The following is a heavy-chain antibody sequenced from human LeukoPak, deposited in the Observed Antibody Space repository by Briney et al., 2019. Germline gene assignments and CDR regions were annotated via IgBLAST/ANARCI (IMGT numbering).Heavy chain of an antibody. CDR3: ARDFFPIVDSSWYEIGY. V-gene: IGHV3-30*04. J-gene: IGHJ4*02. CDR2: ISYDGRDI. Sequence: GGSLRLSCAASGFTFNNYGLHWVRQAPGEGLEWVSLISYDGRDIQYAQSVKGRFTISRDNSKNTLYLQMNSLRTEDTAVYYCARDFFPIVDSSWYEIGYWGQGTLVTVSS. CDR1: GFTFNNYG. D-gene: IGHD6-13*01.